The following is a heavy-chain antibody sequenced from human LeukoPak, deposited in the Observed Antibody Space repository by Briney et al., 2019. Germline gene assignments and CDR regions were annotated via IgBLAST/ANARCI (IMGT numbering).Heavy chain of an antibody. Sequence: GGSLRLSCAASGFTFRDYAMYWVRQAPGKGLEYVSVISTGGSRTYYADSVKGRFTISRDNSKNTLYLQMGSLRAEDTAIYYCAKGSGGSCHSATDYWGQGTLVTVSS. CDR3: AKGSGGSCHSATDY. CDR2: ISTGGSRT. V-gene: IGHV3-64*02. CDR1: GFTFRDYA. J-gene: IGHJ4*02. D-gene: IGHD2-15*01.